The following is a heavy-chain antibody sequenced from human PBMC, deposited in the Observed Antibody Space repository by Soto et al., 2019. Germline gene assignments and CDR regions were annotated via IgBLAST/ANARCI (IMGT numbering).Heavy chain of an antibody. D-gene: IGHD3-10*01. CDR3: ASRGRYYGLDV. J-gene: IGHJ6*02. Sequence: ASVKGSCKTSGYTFTNHGINWVRQAPGQGLEWMGWINPYNANTNYAQKLQGRVTMTTDTSTSTAYMDLRSLTSDDTSVYYCASRGRYYGLDVWGQGTTVTVSS. CDR1: GYTFTNHG. V-gene: IGHV1-18*04. CDR2: INPYNANT.